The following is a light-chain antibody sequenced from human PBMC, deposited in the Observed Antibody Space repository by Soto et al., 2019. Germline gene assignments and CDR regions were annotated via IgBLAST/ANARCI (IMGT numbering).Light chain of an antibody. Sequence: CRASQDIRNTLAWYQQKPGEAPKLLIFAASNLQSGVPSRFSGSGSVTDFTLAITGLQPEDFATYYCLQYYNFSWTFGQGTKVDIK. CDR1: QDIRNT. CDR3: LQYYNFSWT. V-gene: IGKV1-6*01. CDR2: AAS. J-gene: IGKJ1*01.